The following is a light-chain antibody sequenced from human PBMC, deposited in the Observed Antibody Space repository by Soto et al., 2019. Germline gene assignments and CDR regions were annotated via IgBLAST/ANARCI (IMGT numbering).Light chain of an antibody. CDR1: QSLNSW. V-gene: IGKV1-5*03. CDR2: KAS. CDR3: QQSYSTPWT. J-gene: IGKJ1*01. Sequence: DIQMTQSPSTLSASIGDRVTITCRASQSLNSWLAWYQQKPGKAPKLLIYKASNLESGVPSRFSGSGSGTDFTLTISSLQPEDFASYYCQQSYSTPWTFGPGTKVDIK.